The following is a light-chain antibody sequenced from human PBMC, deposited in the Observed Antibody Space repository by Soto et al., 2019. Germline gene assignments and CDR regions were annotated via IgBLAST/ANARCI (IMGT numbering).Light chain of an antibody. CDR3: SSYTSSSTYV. CDR1: SSDVGGYNY. J-gene: IGLJ1*01. CDR2: EVS. V-gene: IGLV2-14*01. Sequence: QSVLAQPASVSWSPGHSITISCTGTSSDVGGYNYVSWYQQHPGKAPKLMIYEVSNRPSGVSNRFSGSKSGNTASLTISGLQAEEDADYYCSSYTSSSTYVFGTGTKVTXL.